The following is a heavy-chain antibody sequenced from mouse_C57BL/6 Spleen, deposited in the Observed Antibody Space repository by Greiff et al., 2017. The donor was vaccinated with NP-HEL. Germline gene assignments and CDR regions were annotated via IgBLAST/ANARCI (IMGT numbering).Heavy chain of an antibody. J-gene: IGHJ4*01. V-gene: IGHV2-2*01. Sequence: QVQLKESGPGLVQPSQSLSITCTVSGFSLTSYGVHWVRQSPGKGLEWLGVIWRGGSTDYYAAFLSRLSISTDNSKSHGFTKKNSLQADDTAVYYCARSLGHYAMDYWGQGTSVTVSS. CDR3: ARSLGHYAMDY. CDR1: GFSLTSYG. D-gene: IGHD4-1*01. CDR2: IWRGGST.